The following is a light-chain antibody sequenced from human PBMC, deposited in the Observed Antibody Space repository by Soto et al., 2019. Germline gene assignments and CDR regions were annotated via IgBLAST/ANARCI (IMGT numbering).Light chain of an antibody. CDR2: DAS. J-gene: IGKJ5*01. V-gene: IGKV1-39*01. Sequence: DIQMTQSPSSLSASVGDRVTITCRAGQSINTYLNWYQQKPGKAPKLLIYDASSLQSGVPSRFSCSGSGTDFTLTISSLDAEEFATYYCQQSYSTPITFGQGTRLEIK. CDR3: QQSYSTPIT. CDR1: QSINTY.